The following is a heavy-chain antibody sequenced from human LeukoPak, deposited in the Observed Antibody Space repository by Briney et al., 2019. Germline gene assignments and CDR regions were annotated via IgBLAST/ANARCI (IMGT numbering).Heavy chain of an antibody. V-gene: IGHV3-66*04. CDR1: GFNVSGNY. Sequence: PGGSLRLSCAASGFNVSGNYMNWVRQAPGKGLEWVSTIYSGSSTYYADSVKGRFTISRDNSKNTLYLQMSSLRADDTAVYYCAKQVGNSGYYPLDYWGQGTLVTVSS. CDR3: AKQVGNSGYYPLDY. J-gene: IGHJ4*02. CDR2: IYSGSST. D-gene: IGHD3-22*01.